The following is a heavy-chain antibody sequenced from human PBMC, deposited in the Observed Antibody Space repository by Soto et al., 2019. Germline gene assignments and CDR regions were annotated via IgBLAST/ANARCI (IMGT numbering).Heavy chain of an antibody. J-gene: IGHJ5*02. CDR1: GGSSSSFH. CDR3: ARGGASTWYDWFDP. CDR2: ISYSGNT. D-gene: IGHD6-13*01. V-gene: IGHV4-59*01. Sequence: SETLSLTCTVSGGSSSSFHWSWVRQPPGKGLESIGYISYSGNTNYNPSLKSRVTISADTSKNQLSLKLNSVTAADTAVYYCARGGASTWYDWFDPWGQGILVTVSS.